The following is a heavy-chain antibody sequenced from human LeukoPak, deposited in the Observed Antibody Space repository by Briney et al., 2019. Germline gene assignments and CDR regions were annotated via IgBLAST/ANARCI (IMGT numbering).Heavy chain of an antibody. CDR2: IIPIFGTA. J-gene: IGHJ5*02. D-gene: IGHD3-3*01. Sequence: GASVKVSCKASGGTFSSYAISWVRQAPGQGLEWMGRIIPIFGTANYAQKFQGRVTITTDESTSTAYMELSSLRSEDTAVYYCARDSDFWSGYYHHPTGPWGQGTQVTVSS. CDR1: GGTFSSYA. V-gene: IGHV1-69*05. CDR3: ARDSDFWSGYYHHPTGP.